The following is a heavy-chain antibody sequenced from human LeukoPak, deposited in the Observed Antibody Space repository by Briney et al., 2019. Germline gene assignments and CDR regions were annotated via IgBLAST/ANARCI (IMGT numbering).Heavy chain of an antibody. V-gene: IGHV3-30*04. CDR2: ISYDGSNK. CDR1: GFTFSSYA. Sequence: GGSLRLSCAASGFTFSSYAMHWVRQAPGKGLEWVAVISYDGSNKYYADSVKGRFTISRDNSKNTLYLQMNSLRAEDTAVYYCAKDLRGFGELLSTNDYWGQGTLVTVSS. J-gene: IGHJ4*02. D-gene: IGHD3-10*01. CDR3: AKDLRGFGELLSTNDY.